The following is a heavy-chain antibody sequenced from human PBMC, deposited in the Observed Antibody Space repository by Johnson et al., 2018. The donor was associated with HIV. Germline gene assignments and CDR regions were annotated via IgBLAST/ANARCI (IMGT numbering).Heavy chain of an antibody. CDR3: AKGVDYYDSSPADAFDI. V-gene: IGHV3-30*18. Sequence: QVQLVESGGSVVRRGGSLRLSCTASGFTFDDYGMSWVRQAPGKGLEWVAVISHAGSNDYCSDPVKGRFTISRDNSKNTLYLQMNSLRAEDTAVYYCAKGVDYYDSSPADAFDIWGQGTMVTVSS. CDR1: GFTFDDYG. CDR2: ISHAGSND. D-gene: IGHD3-22*01. J-gene: IGHJ3*02.